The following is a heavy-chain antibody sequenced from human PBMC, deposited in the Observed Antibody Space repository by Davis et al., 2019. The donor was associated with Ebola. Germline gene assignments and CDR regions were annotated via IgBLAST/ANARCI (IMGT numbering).Heavy chain of an antibody. CDR2: INTSTGNP. J-gene: IGHJ4*02. CDR3: ARGPDNSGYFAY. V-gene: IGHV7-4-1*02. Sequence: AASVKVSCKDSGYPFPTYAVNWVRQAPGEGLEWMGWINTSTGNPTYAQGFTGRFVFSFDTSVSTTYLQISSLKSEDTAVYYCARGPDNSGYFAYWGQGTLVTVSS. CDR1: GYPFPTYA. D-gene: IGHD3-22*01.